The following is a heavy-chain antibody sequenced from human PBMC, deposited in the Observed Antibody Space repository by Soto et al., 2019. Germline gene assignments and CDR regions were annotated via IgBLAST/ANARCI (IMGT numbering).Heavy chain of an antibody. V-gene: IGHV1-18*04. CDR1: GYSFSIYV. CDR2: ISGYIDDK. Sequence: QVQLVQSGVGVRKPGASVKVACKASGYSFSIYVISWVRRAPGQGLEGMGGISGYIDDKDYGQEVQGRVTMTKDTSTRTAYMELRSLRSDDKAVYYCARGHDAFDIWGQGTMVTVSS. J-gene: IGHJ3*02. CDR3: ARGHDAFDI.